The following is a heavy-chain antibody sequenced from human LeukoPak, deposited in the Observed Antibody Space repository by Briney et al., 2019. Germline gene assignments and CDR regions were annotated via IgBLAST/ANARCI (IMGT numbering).Heavy chain of an antibody. CDR3: AKDKQQLASFDY. CDR2: ISSSGGST. Sequence: PGGSLRLSCAASGFAFSHTWMSWVRQGPGKGLEWVSGISSSGGSTYYADSVKGRFTISGDNSKNTLYLQMNSLRAEDTAVYYCAKDKQQLASFDYWGQGTLVTVSS. CDR1: GFAFSHTW. V-gene: IGHV3-23*01. D-gene: IGHD6-13*01. J-gene: IGHJ4*02.